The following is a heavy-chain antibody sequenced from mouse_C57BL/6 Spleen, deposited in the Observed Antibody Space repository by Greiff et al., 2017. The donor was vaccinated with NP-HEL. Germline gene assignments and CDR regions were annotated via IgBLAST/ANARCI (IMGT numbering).Heavy chain of an antibody. V-gene: IGHV1-69*01. Sequence: QVQLQQPGAELVMPGASVKLSCKASGYTFTSYWMHWVKQRPGQGLEWIGEIDPSASYTNYNQKFKGKSTLTVDKTSSTAYMQLSSLTYEDAAVYYCARADYFDYWGQGTTLTVSA. CDR3: ARADYFDY. CDR1: GYTFTSYW. CDR2: IDPSASYT. J-gene: IGHJ2*01.